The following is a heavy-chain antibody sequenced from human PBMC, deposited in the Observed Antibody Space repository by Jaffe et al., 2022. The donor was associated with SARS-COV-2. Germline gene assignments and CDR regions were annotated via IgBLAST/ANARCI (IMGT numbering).Heavy chain of an antibody. V-gene: IGHV3-43*01. CDR1: GFRFDDYS. Sequence: EVQLVESGGAVVQPGESLRLSCAASGFRFDDYSMHWVRQAPGKGLEWVSLINWDGGTMYYADSVKGRFTISRDNSRNSLYLQMNSLTTEDTALYYCAKAATTSPRYYFDYWGHGTLVTVSS. D-gene: IGHD2-2*01. CDR2: INWDGGTM. J-gene: IGHJ4*01. CDR3: AKAATTSPRYYFDY.